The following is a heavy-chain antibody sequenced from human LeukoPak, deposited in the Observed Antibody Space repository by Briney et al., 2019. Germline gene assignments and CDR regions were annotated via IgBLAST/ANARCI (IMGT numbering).Heavy chain of an antibody. CDR1: GYTFTNYG. Sequence: ASVKVSCKASGYTFTNYGISWVRQAPGQGLEWMGWISAYNGNTNYAQKLQGRVTMTTHTSTSTADMELRSLRSDDTAVYYCAREGRGGDWLLDWGQGTLVTVSS. V-gene: IGHV1-18*01. CDR3: AREGRGGDWLLD. D-gene: IGHD3-9*01. CDR2: ISAYNGNT. J-gene: IGHJ4*02.